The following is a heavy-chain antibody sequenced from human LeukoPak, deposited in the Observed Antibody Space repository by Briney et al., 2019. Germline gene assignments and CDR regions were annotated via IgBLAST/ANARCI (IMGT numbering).Heavy chain of an antibody. CDR3: AKDIVVVPAPVGYFDL. V-gene: IGHV3-23*01. CDR1: GFTFSSYA. Sequence: PGGSVRLSCAASGFTFSSYAMSWVRQAPGKGLEWVSGISGSGGSTYYADSVKGRFTISRDNSKNTEYLQMNSLRAEDTAVYYCAKDIVVVPAPVGYFDLWGRGTLVTVSS. D-gene: IGHD2-2*01. J-gene: IGHJ2*01. CDR2: ISGSGGST.